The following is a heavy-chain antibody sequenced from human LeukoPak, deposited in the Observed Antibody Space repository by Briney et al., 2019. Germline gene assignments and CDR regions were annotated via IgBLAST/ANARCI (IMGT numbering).Heavy chain of an antibody. CDR3: TRSLDY. D-gene: IGHD2-15*01. Sequence: GGSLRLSCAASGFTFSDYWMDWARQAPGKGLEWVANIKPDGSEIYYVDAVKGRFTISRDNAKNSLYLQMNSLRTEDTAVYYCTRSLDYWGQGTLVAVSS. CDR2: IKPDGSEI. V-gene: IGHV3-7*02. CDR1: GFTFSDYW. J-gene: IGHJ4*02.